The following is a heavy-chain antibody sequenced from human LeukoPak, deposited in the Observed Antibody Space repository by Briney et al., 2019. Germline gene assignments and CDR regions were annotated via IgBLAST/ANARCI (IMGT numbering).Heavy chain of an antibody. J-gene: IGHJ3*02. V-gene: IGHV1-18*04. D-gene: IGHD3-3*02. CDR2: VSPSHTTR. Sequence: GASVKVSCKASGYTFSGFYIHWVRQAPGKGLEWMGWVSPSHTTRVYAQDFQGRVTMTADTNTNTVSMELRSLRSDDTAVYFCARDYILPLETDNGDGFAIWGQGTVVTVSS. CDR1: GYTFSGFY. CDR3: ARDYILPLETDNGDGFAI.